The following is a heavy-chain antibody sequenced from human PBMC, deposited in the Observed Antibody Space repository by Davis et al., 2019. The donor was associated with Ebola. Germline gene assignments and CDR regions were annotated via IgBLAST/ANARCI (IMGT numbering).Heavy chain of an antibody. CDR3: AKPIVGVGGGFYYGMDV. CDR1: GFTFSSYG. J-gene: IGHJ6*02. V-gene: IGHV3-30*18. CDR2: ISLDGDKK. D-gene: IGHD3-22*01. Sequence: PGGSLRLSCAATGFTFSSYGMHWVRQAPGKGLEWVAFISLDGDKKYTADFVKGRFTLSSDNSKNTLYLQLNNLGNEDTAVYHCAKPIVGVGGGFYYGMDVWGQGTTVTVSS.